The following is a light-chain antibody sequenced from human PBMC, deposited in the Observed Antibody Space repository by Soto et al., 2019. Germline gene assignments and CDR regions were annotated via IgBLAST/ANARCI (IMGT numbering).Light chain of an antibody. J-gene: IGKJ2*01. CDR3: QQYGSSPYT. Sequence: EIVLTQSPGTLSLSPGERATLSCRASQRLSASYLAWYQQKPGQAPRLLSYGASRRATGIPDRFSVSGSGTDFTLTISRLEPEDSAVYYCQQYGSSPYTFGQGTKLEIK. V-gene: IGKV3-20*01. CDR1: QRLSASY. CDR2: GAS.